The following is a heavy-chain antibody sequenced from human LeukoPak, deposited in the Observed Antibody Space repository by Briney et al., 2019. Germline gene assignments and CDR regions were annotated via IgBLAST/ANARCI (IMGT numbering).Heavy chain of an antibody. CDR3: AREYWEKQRGAFDI. V-gene: IGHV3-30-3*01. J-gene: IGHJ3*02. Sequence: GRSLRLSCAASGFTFSSYAMHWVRQAPGKGLEWVAVISYDGSNKYYADSVKGRFTISRDNSKNTLYLQMNSLRAEDTAVYYCAREYWEKQRGAFDIWGQGTMVTVSS. D-gene: IGHD1-26*01. CDR2: ISYDGSNK. CDR1: GFTFSSYA.